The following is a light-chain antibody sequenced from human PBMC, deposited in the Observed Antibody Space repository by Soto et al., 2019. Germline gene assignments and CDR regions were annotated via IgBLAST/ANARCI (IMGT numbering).Light chain of an antibody. CDR1: KLENKY. V-gene: IGLV3-1*01. CDR2: QDT. CDR3: QAWDSRTRGV. Sequence: SYELTQPPSMSVSPGQTATITCSGDKLENKYACWYQQKPGQSPVMVIYQDTKRPSGIPERFSGSNSGNTATLTISGTQAMDEADYYCQAWDSRTRGVFGTGTKVTVL. J-gene: IGLJ1*01.